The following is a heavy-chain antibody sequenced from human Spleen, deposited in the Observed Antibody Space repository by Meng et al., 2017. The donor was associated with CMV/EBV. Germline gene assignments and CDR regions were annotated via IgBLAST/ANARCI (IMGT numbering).Heavy chain of an antibody. J-gene: IGHJ4*02. D-gene: IGHD1-26*01. Sequence: ASVKVSCKASGYTFTGYYMHWVRQAPGQGLEWMGWINPNSGGTNYAQKFQGRVTMTRDTSISTAYMELSRLRSDDTAVYYCARPSGSYYSGYLYWGQGTLVTVSS. V-gene: IGHV1-2*02. CDR1: GYTFTGYY. CDR3: ARPSGSYYSGYLY. CDR2: INPNSGGT.